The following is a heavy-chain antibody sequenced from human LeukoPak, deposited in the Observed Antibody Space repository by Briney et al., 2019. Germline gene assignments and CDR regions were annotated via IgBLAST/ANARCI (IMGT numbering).Heavy chain of an antibody. CDR2: INHSGST. Sequence: SETLSLTCAVYGGSFSGYYWSWIRQPPGKGLEWIGEINHSGSTNYNPSLKSRVTISVDTSKNQFSLKLSSVTAADTAVYYCARGPDHYDSSGYGVSLGAYWGQGTLVTVSS. V-gene: IGHV4-34*01. CDR3: ARGPDHYDSSGYGVSLGAY. D-gene: IGHD3-22*01. CDR1: GGSFSGYY. J-gene: IGHJ4*02.